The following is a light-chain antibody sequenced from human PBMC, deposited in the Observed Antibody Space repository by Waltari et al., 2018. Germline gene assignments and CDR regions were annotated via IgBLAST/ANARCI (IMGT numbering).Light chain of an antibody. J-gene: IGKJ1*01. Sequence: EIVFTQSPGTLSLSPGARATRSCRASQSVGRSLAWYQQKPGQAPRLLIYGASNRAPGIPDRFSGSGSGTDFSLTISRLEPEDFGLYSCQHYVRLPATFGQGTKVEIK. CDR1: QSVGRS. V-gene: IGKV3-20*01. CDR2: GAS. CDR3: QHYVRLPAT.